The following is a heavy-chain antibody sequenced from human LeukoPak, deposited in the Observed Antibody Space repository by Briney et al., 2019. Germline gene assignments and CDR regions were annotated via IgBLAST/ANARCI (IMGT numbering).Heavy chain of an antibody. D-gene: IGHD1-26*01. CDR1: GYTFTSYD. V-gene: IGHV1-8*01. CDR3: ARDGSYYEGFDY. Sequence: WASVKVSCKASGYTFTSYDINWVRQATGQGLEWMGWMNPNNGNTGYAQKFQGRVTMTRNTSISTAYMELSSLRSEDTAVYYCARDGSYYEGFDYWGQGTLVTVSS. J-gene: IGHJ4*02. CDR2: MNPNNGNT.